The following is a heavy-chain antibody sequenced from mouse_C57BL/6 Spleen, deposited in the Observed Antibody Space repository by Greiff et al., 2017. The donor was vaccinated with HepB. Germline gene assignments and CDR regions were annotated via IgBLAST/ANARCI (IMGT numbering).Heavy chain of an antibody. CDR1: GFSLTSYG. CDR2: IWSGGST. V-gene: IGHV2-2*01. Sequence: VMLVESGPGLVQPSQSLSITCTVSGFSLTSYGVHWVRQSPGKGLEWLGVIWSGGSTDYNAAFISRLSISKDNSKSQVFFKMNSLQADDTAIYYCASNWDDYYAMDYWGQGTSVTVSS. D-gene: IGHD4-1*01. CDR3: ASNWDDYYAMDY. J-gene: IGHJ4*01.